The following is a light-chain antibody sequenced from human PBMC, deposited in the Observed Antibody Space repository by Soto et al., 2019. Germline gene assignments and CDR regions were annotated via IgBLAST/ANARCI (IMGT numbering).Light chain of an antibody. Sequence: DIPMTQSPSSLSASVGDRVTITCRASQTISNFLIWYQQKPGKAPKLLIYAASSLQSGVPSRFSGSGSGTDFTLTINSLQPEDFATYYCQQTYSAPRTFGPGTKVDI. CDR2: AAS. J-gene: IGKJ3*01. CDR1: QTISNF. CDR3: QQTYSAPRT. V-gene: IGKV1-39*01.